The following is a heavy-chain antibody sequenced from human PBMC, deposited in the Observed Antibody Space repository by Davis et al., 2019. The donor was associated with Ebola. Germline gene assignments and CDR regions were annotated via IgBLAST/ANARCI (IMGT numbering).Heavy chain of an antibody. V-gene: IGHV3-48*02. CDR3: ARYSSSWGRSFDY. CDR2: ISSSSSTI. CDR1: GFTFSSYS. D-gene: IGHD6-13*01. J-gene: IGHJ4*02. Sequence: GESLKISCAASGFTFSSYSMNWVRQAPGKGLEWVSYISSSSSTIYYADSVKGRFTISRDNAKNSLYLQMNSLRDEDTAVYYCARYSSSWGRSFDYWGQGTLVTVSS.